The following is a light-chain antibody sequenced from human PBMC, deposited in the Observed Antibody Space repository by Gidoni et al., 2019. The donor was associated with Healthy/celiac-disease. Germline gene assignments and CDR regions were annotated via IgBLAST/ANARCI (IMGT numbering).Light chain of an antibody. J-gene: IGKJ5*01. CDR2: AAS. V-gene: IGKV1D-12*01. CDR3: QQANSFPIT. Sequence: DIQMTQSPSSGSASVGDRVTITCRASPGISSWLAWYQQKPGKAPKLRIYAASSLQSGVPSRFSGSGSGTDFTLTISSLQPEDFATYYCQQANSFPITFGQGTRLEIK. CDR1: PGISSW.